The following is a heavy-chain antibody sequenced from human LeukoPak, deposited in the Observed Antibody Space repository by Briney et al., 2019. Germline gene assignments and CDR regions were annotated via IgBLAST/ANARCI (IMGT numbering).Heavy chain of an antibody. J-gene: IGHJ3*02. CDR3: ARAGYCSGGSCYSDVFDM. CDR2: IYYSGST. Sequence: SETLSLTCTVSGGSISSGDHYWSWIRQPPGKGLEWIGYIYYSGSTYYNPSLKSRVTISVDTSKNQFSLKLSSVTAADTAVYYCARAGYCSGGSCYSDVFDMWGQGTMVTVSS. CDR1: GGSISSGDHY. D-gene: IGHD2-15*01. V-gene: IGHV4-30-4*08.